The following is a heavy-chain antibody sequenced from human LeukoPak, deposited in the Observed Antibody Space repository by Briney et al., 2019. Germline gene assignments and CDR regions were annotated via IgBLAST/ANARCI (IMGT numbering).Heavy chain of an antibody. CDR3: ARRLLHYYCMDV. CDR2: IYYSGSA. J-gene: IGHJ6*03. D-gene: IGHD2-21*01. CDR1: GGSISSSINY. Sequence: SETLSLTCTVSGGSISSSINYWAWIRQTPGKGLEWIGSIYYSGSAYYKPSLKSRATISLDTSKNQFSLKLSSVTAADTAVYYCARRLLHYYCMDVWGKGTTVTVSS. V-gene: IGHV4-39*01.